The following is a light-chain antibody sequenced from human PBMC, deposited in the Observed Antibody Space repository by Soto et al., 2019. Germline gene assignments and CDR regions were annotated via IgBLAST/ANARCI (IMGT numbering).Light chain of an antibody. V-gene: IGLV2-14*01. CDR2: EVS. Sequence: QSALTQPASVSGSPGQSITISFTGTSSDVGGYNYVSWYQQHPGKAPKLMIYEVSNRPSGVSNRFSGSKSGNTASLTISGLQAEDEADYYYSSYTSSSTLVFGTGTKVTVL. CDR3: SSYTSSSTLV. CDR1: SSDVGGYNY. J-gene: IGLJ1*01.